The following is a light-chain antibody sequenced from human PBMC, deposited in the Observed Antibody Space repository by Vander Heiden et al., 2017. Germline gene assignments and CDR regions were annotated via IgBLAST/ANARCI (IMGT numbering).Light chain of an antibody. CDR2: KVS. Sequence: VVMTQSPLSLPVTLAQPPSVSGSSTQSLVSSDGDTNLQWFQQRPGQSPRRLIYKVSIRDSGVPDRFSASGSGTDFTLKISRVEAEDVGVYYCKQGTHWPHTFGQGTKLEIK. V-gene: IGKV2-30*01. CDR3: KQGTHWPHT. J-gene: IGKJ2*01. CDR1: QSLVSSDGDTN.